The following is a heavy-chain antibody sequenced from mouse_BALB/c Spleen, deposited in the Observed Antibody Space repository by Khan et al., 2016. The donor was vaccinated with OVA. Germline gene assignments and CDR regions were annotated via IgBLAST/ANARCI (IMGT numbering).Heavy chain of an antibody. CDR1: GFSLTNYG. V-gene: IGHV2-9*02. J-gene: IGHJ2*01. Sequence: QVQLKESGPGLVAPSQSLSITCTVSGFSLTNYGIHWVRQPPGKGLEWLGVIWAGGSTKYNSALMSRLSISKDNSKSQVLLEMNSLQTDDTAMYYCARETYYTYEVVTYHFDYWGQGTTLTVSS. D-gene: IGHD2-12*01. CDR2: IWAGGST. CDR3: ARETYYTYEVVTYHFDY.